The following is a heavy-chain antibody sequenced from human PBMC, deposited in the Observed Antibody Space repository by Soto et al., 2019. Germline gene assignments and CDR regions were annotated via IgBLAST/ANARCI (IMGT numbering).Heavy chain of an antibody. V-gene: IGHV3-30-3*01. CDR2: TSYDGNIQ. Sequence: QIRLVESGGGVVQPGRSLRLSCAASGFTFSTYTLHWVRQAPGKGPEWVALTSYDGNIQYYADSVKGRFTISRDNSKNTLYLQMDSLRPEDTAVYYCATLRGVAPHSGSPLDSWGQGTLVTVSS. CDR3: ATLRGVAPHSGSPLDS. D-gene: IGHD2-15*01. J-gene: IGHJ4*02. CDR1: GFTFSTYT.